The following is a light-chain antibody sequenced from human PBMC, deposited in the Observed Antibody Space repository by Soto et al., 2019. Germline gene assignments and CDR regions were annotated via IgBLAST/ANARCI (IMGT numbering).Light chain of an antibody. V-gene: IGKV1-9*01. CDR2: DAS. Sequence: DIQLTPDPSFLSASVGARVTITCRASQGSSTYLAWYQQKLGKAPKLLIYDASTLQSGVPSRFSGSRSGTEFTLTISSLQPEDFATYYCQQLNGYLERTFGGGTKV. CDR3: QQLNGYLERT. J-gene: IGKJ4*01. CDR1: QGSSTY.